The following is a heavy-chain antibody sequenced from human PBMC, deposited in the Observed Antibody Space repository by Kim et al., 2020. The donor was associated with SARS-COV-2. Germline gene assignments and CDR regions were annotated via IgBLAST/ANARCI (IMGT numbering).Heavy chain of an antibody. CDR2: ISAYNGNT. CDR3: AREPSYDYIWGSYLFPRLFDY. J-gene: IGHJ4*02. V-gene: IGHV1-18*01. Sequence: ASVKVSCKASGYTFTSYGISWVRQAPGQGLEWMGWISAYNGNTNYAQKLQGRVTMTTDTSTSTAYMELRSLRSDDTAVYYCAREPSYDYIWGSYLFPRLFDYWGQGTLVTVSS. CDR1: GYTFTSYG. D-gene: IGHD3-16*02.